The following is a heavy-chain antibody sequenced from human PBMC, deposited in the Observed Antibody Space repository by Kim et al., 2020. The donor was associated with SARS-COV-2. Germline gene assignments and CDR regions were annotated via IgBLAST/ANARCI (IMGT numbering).Heavy chain of an antibody. V-gene: IGHV3-23*01. J-gene: IGHJ1*01. CDR2: IRDSGSST. D-gene: IGHD6-19*01. CDR1: GFTFYNYA. CDR3: AKVTSGSSGWFEYFLH. Sequence: GGSLRLSCAASGFTFYNYAMSWVRQAPGKGLEWVSGIRDSGSSTQYADSVKGRFSISRDNSRNTLYLQMDSLRAEDTAVYYCAKVTSGSSGWFEYFLHWGQGTLVTVSS.